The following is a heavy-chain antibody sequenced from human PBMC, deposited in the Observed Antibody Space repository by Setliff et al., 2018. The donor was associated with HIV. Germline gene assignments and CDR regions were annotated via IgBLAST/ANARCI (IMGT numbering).Heavy chain of an antibody. CDR1: GGSISGYY. Sequence: PSETLSLTCSVSGGSISGYYWNWVRQPPGKGLEWLGYVYSSGTTDYNPALKGRVTISLDTSKSQFSLNLNSVTAADTAVYYCARGAHYNFWSGYSAGGGSLGPWGQGALVTVSS. V-gene: IGHV4-59*01. CDR2: VYSSGTT. CDR3: ARGAHYNFWSGYSAGGGSLGP. J-gene: IGHJ5*02. D-gene: IGHD3-3*01.